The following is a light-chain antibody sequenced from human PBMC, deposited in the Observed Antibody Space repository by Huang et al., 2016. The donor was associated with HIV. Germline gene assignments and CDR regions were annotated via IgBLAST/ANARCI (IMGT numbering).Light chain of an antibody. V-gene: IGKV4-1*01. CDR3: QQYYSTPLT. CDR1: QSVLYSSNNKNY. CDR2: WAS. Sequence: DIVMTQSPDSLAVSLGERATLNCKSSQSVLYSSNNKNYLAWYQQKPGQPPKLRIYWASTRECGVPDRFSGSGSVTDFTLTISSLQAEDVAVYYCQQYYSTPLTFGPGTKVDIK. J-gene: IGKJ3*01.